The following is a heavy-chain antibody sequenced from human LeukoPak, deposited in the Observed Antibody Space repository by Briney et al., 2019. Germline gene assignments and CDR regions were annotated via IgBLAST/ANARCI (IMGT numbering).Heavy chain of an antibody. D-gene: IGHD5-18*01. CDR1: GGSISNYY. CDR3: ARGRKDTSGYRVTELGSGYSDY. Sequence: PSETLSLTCTVSGGSISNYYRNWIRQPPGKGLEWIGYIYYSGTTNYNPSLKSRVIMSVDTSKNQFSLKLSSVTAADTAVYYCARGRKDTSGYRVTELGSGYSDYWGQGTLVTVSS. J-gene: IGHJ4*02. V-gene: IGHV4-59*01. CDR2: IYYSGTT.